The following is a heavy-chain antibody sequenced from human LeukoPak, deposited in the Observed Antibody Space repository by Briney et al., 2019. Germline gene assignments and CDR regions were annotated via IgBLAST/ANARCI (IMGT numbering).Heavy chain of an antibody. CDR3: ARNTPPVTSNGMDV. J-gene: IGHJ6*02. D-gene: IGHD3-16*02. CDR1: EFTFSSYA. Sequence: GGSLRLSCAASEFTFSSYAMSWVRQAPGKGLEWVSGISGSGGSTNYADSVKGRFTISRDNSKNTLFLQMNSLRADDTAVYYCARNTPPVTSNGMDVWGQGTTVIVSS. V-gene: IGHV3-23*01. CDR2: ISGSGGST.